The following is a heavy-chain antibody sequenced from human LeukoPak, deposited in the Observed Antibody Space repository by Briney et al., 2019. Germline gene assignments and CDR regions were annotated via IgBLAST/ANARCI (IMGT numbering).Heavy chain of an antibody. CDR2: IYYSGST. CDR3: ARGSGSYWFDY. Sequence: SETLSLTCTVSDGSISDYSWSWIRQPPGKGLEWIGYIYYSGSTNYNPSPKSRVTISLDTSKNQFSLKLSSVTAADTAVYYCARGSGSYWFDYWGQGTLVTVSS. CDR1: DGSISDYS. J-gene: IGHJ4*02. V-gene: IGHV4-59*01. D-gene: IGHD1-26*01.